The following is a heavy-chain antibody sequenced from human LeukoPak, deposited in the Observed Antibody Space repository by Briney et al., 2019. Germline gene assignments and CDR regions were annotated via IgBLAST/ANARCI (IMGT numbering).Heavy chain of an antibody. J-gene: IGHJ6*03. D-gene: IGHD3-9*01. V-gene: IGHV3-11*04. CDR3: ARGLYYDILTGYWAGYYYYMDV. CDR2: ISSSGSTI. Sequence: PGGSLRLSCAASGFTFSDYYMSWIRQAPGKGLEWVSYISSSGSTIYYADSVKGRFTISRDNAKNSLYLQMNSLRAEDTAVYYCARGLYYDILTGYWAGYYYYMDVWGKGTTVTVSS. CDR1: GFTFSDYY.